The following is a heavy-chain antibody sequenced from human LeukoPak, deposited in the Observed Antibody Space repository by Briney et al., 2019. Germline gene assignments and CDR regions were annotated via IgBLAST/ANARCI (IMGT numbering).Heavy chain of an antibody. CDR2: IIPIFGTA. CDR1: GGTFSSYA. J-gene: IGHJ4*02. V-gene: IGHV1-69*06. CDR3: ARGYDGGDYYFDY. Sequence: GASVKVSCKASGGTFSSYAISWVRQAPGQGLEWMGGIIPIFGTANYAQKFQGRVTITADKSTSTAYMELSSLRSEDTAVYYCARGYDGGDYYFDYWGQGTLVTVSS. D-gene: IGHD2-21*02.